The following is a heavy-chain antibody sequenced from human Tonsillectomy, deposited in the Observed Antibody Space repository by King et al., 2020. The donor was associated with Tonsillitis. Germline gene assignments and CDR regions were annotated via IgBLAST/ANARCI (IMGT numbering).Heavy chain of an antibody. J-gene: IGHJ4*02. V-gene: IGHV3-30*18. D-gene: IGHD4-17*01. Sequence: QVQLVESGGGVVQPGRSLRLSCAASGFTFTSCGMHWVRQAPGKGLEWVAVVSYDGSNKYYADSVKGRFTISRDNSKNRLYLQMNSLRAEDTAVYYCAKAPPPDGDYDRWVVGYFDYWGQGTLVSVSS. CDR3: AKAPPPDGDYDRWVVGYFDY. CDR2: VSYDGSNK. CDR1: GFTFTSCG.